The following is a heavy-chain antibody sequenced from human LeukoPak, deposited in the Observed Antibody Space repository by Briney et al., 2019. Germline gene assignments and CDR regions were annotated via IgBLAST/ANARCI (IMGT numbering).Heavy chain of an antibody. Sequence: GASVKVSCKASGYTFTSYFMHWVRQAPGQGLDWMGIINPSGGSTNYAQKFQDRVTMTRDTSTSTIYMELNSLRSEDTAVYYCARATDQDFDYWGQGTLVTVSS. J-gene: IGHJ4*02. D-gene: IGHD2-2*01. V-gene: IGHV1-46*01. CDR2: INPSGGST. CDR1: GYTFTSYF. CDR3: ARATDQDFDY.